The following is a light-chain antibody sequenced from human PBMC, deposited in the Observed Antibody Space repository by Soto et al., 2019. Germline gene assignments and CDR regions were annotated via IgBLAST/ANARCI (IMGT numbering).Light chain of an antibody. V-gene: IGKV3-15*01. J-gene: IGKJ5*01. CDR1: QSVSSK. CDR3: QQYNNWPTIT. Sequence: EIVMTQSPATLSLSPGERATLSCRASQSVSSKLAWYQQKPGQAPRLLIYGASTRATGIPARFSGSGSGTEFTLPISSLQPEDFSVYYCQQYNNWPTITFGQGTRLEIK. CDR2: GAS.